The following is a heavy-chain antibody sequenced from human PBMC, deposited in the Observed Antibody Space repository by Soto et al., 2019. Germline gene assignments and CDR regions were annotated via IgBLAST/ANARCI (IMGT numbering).Heavy chain of an antibody. CDR3: AGDGGSY. Sequence: QVQLVESGGGVVQPGTSLRLSCAASGFTFSTYAMHWVRQAPGKGLEWVAVIAYDGTNKYYADSVKGRFTISRDNSRNTLYLQMNSLRAEDTAVYSCAGDGGSYWGQGTQVIVSS. CDR1: GFTFSTYA. V-gene: IGHV3-30-3*01. J-gene: IGHJ4*02. D-gene: IGHD3-16*01. CDR2: IAYDGTNK.